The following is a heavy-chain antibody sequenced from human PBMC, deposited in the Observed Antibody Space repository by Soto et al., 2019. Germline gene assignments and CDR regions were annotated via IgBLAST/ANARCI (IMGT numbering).Heavy chain of an antibody. CDR2: ISAYNGNT. CDR1: GYTFTSYG. D-gene: IGHD2-15*01. J-gene: IGHJ5*02. V-gene: IGHV1-18*01. CDR3: ARGSVLSIDCSGGSCYPVPDNNWFDP. Sequence: ASVKVSCKASGYTFTSYGISWVRQAPGQGLEWMGWISAYNGNTNYAQKLQDRVTMTTDTSTSTAYMELRSLRSDDTAVYYCARGSVLSIDCSGGSCYPVPDNNWFDPWGQGTLVTVSS.